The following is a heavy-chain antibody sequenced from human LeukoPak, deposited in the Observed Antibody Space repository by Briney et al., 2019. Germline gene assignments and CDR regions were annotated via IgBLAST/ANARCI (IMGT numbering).Heavy chain of an antibody. CDR3: ASTSPGYSSSWYY. Sequence: SVKVSCKASGYTFTRYGISWVRQAPGQGLEWMGWISAYNGNTNYAQKLQGRVTMTTDTSTSTAYMELRSLRSDDTAVYYCASTSPGYSSSWYYWGQGTLVTVSS. CDR2: ISAYNGNT. V-gene: IGHV1-18*01. CDR1: GYTFTRYG. J-gene: IGHJ4*02. D-gene: IGHD6-13*01.